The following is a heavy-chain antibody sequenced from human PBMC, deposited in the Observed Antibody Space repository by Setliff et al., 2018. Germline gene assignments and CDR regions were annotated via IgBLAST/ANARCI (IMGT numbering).Heavy chain of an antibody. D-gene: IGHD3-3*01. CDR3: RFWSGYYKNDY. J-gene: IGHJ4*02. V-gene: IGHV4-34*01. CDR2: INHSGTT. Sequence: SETLSLTCTVYGVSFSDYYWGWVRQPPGKGLDWIGEINHSGTTNYDPSLEGRISISVDTSKRQFSLKLTSVTAADMAVYYCRFWSGYYKNDYRAQGTLVTVSS. CDR1: GVSFSDYY.